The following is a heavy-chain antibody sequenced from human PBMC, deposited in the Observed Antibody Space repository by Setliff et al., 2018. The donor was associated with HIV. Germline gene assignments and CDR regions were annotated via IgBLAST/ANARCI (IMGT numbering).Heavy chain of an antibody. J-gene: IGHJ4*02. V-gene: IGHV5-51*03. Sequence: PGESLKISCKGSGYRFTSYWIGWVRQMPGKGLEWMGIIYPGDSDTRYSPSLQGQVTFSADKSINTAYLQWGSLKASDTGIYFCARQTSRYITLSPPDYWGQGTLVTVSS. CDR3: ARQTSRYITLSPPDY. CDR1: GYRFTSYW. CDR2: IYPGDSDT. D-gene: IGHD3-9*01.